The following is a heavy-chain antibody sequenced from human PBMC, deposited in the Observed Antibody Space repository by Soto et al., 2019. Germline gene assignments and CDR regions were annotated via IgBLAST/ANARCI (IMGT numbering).Heavy chain of an antibody. CDR3: ARPHYDSNTFYYFFDY. Sequence: LSLTCAAYGGSFSGYFWRWIRQPPGTGLEWIGEIFHGGSTNYSPSLKSRVTISVDTSKNQFSLELSSVTAADTAVYYCARPHYDSNTFYYFFDYWGQGTLVTVSS. V-gene: IGHV4-34*12. CDR1: GGSFSGYF. CDR2: IFHGGST. D-gene: IGHD3-22*01. J-gene: IGHJ4*02.